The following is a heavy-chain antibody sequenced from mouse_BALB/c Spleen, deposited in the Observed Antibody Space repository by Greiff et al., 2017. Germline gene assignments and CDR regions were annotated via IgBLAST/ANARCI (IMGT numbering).Heavy chain of an antibody. CDR2: ISDGGSYT. Sequence: EVQRVESGGGLVKPGGSLKLSCAASGFTFSDYYMYWVRQTPEKRLEWVATISDGGSYTYYPDSVKGRFTISRDNAKNNLYLQMSSLKSEDTAMYYCARGEDYDEGPMDYWGQGTSVTVSS. D-gene: IGHD2-4*01. V-gene: IGHV5-4*02. CDR3: ARGEDYDEGPMDY. J-gene: IGHJ4*01. CDR1: GFTFSDYY.